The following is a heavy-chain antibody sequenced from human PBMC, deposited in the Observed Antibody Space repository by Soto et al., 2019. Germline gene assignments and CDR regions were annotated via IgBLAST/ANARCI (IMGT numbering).Heavy chain of an antibody. Sequence: VSCKASGYTFTSYGNSWVRQAPGQGLEWMGWISAYNGNTNYAQKLQGRVTMTTDTSTSTAYMELRSLRSDDTAVYYCARDRNIPDPTAFDIWGQGTMVTVSS. V-gene: IGHV1-18*01. CDR2: ISAYNGNT. J-gene: IGHJ3*02. CDR1: GYTFTSYG. CDR3: ARDRNIPDPTAFDI.